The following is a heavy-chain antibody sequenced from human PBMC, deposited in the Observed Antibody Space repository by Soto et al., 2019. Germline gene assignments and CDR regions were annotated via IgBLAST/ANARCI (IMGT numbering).Heavy chain of an antibody. V-gene: IGHV3-9*01. CDR1: GFTFDDYA. CDR2: ISWNSGSI. J-gene: IGHJ3*02. Sequence: EVQLVESGGGLVQPGRSLRLSCAASGFTFDDYAMHWVRQAPGKGLEWVSGISWNSGSIGYADSVKGRFTISRDNAKNSLYLQMNSLRAEDTALYNCAKDTALRMTTVTTGAFDIWGQGTMVTVSS. CDR3: AKDTALRMTTVTTGAFDI. D-gene: IGHD4-17*01.